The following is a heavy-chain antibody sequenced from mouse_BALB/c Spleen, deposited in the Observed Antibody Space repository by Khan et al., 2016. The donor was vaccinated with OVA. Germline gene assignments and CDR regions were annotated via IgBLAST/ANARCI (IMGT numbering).Heavy chain of an antibody. CDR1: GFSLTSYG. V-gene: IGHV2-6*02. CDR3: GRNTHVITTAMDY. J-gene: IGHJ4*01. Sequence: QVQLQQSGPGLVAPSQSLSITCTASGFSLTSYGVHWVRQPPGKGLEWLVVIWSDGKTTYNSTINSRLSTSKDNSKSQASLIMNSLQTDDTAVYYCGRNTHVITTAMDYWGQGTLVTVSA. D-gene: IGHD2-4*01. CDR2: IWSDGKT.